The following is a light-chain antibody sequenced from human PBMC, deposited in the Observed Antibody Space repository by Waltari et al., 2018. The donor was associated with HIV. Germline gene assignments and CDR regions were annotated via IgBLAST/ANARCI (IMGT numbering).Light chain of an antibody. CDR2: STI. CDR1: SGSVSTNSY. V-gene: IGLV8-61*01. CDR3: LLCLGGGTVV. Sequence: QTVVIQEPSLSVSPGGTVTLTCGLSSGSVSTNSYPSWFQQTPGQPPRALMYSTITRSSGVPDRFSGSIIVNKGALTITGAQAGDESDFYCLLCLGGGTVVFGGGTKLTVL. J-gene: IGLJ3*02.